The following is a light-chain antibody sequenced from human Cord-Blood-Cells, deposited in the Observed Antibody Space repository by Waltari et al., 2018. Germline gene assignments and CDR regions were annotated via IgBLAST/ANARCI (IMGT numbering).Light chain of an antibody. J-gene: IGKJ3*01. CDR1: QSISSY. Sequence: DIQMTQSPSSLSASVGDRVTITCRASQSISSYLNWYQQKPGKAPKLLIYAASSLQSGVPSRFSGSGSGTDFTLTISSLQPEDFATYYCRQSYSTPFTFGPGTKVDSK. CDR2: AAS. V-gene: IGKV1-39*01. CDR3: RQSYSTPFT.